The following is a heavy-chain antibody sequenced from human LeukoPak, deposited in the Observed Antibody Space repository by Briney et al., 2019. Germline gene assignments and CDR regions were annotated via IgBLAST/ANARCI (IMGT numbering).Heavy chain of an antibody. D-gene: IGHD3-3*01. J-gene: IGHJ5*02. V-gene: IGHV1-24*01. CDR1: GYTLTELS. CDR3: ARGKIFGVVISSNWFDP. CDR2: FDPEDGET. Sequence: ASVKVSCKVSGYTLTELSMHWVRQAPGKGLEWMGGFDPEDGETIYAQKFQGRVTMTEDTSTDTAYMELSSLRSEDTAVYYCARGKIFGVVISSNWFDPWGQGTLVTVSS.